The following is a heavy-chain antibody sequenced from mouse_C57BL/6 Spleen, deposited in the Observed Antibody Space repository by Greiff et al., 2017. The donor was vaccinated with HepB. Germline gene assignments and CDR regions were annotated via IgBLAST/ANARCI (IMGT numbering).Heavy chain of an antibody. J-gene: IGHJ2*01. V-gene: IGHV5-17*01. D-gene: IGHD1-1*01. Sequence: EVKVVESGGGLVKPGGSLKLSCAASGFTFSDYGMHWVRQAPEKGLEWVAYISSGSSTIYYADTVKGRFTISRDNAKNTLFLQMTSLRSEDTAMYYCARRRTVVDYFDYWGQGTTLTVSS. CDR2: ISSGSSTI. CDR1: GFTFSDYG. CDR3: ARRRTVVDYFDY.